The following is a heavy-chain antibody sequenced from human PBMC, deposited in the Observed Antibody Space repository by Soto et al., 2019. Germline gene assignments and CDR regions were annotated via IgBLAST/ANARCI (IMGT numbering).Heavy chain of an antibody. CDR1: GFTFSAYS. CDR2: ITSRSDYI. CDR3: ARVDGYTYPNDY. Sequence: XVSLRLSCAASGFTFSAYSMSWVRQAPGKGLEWVSSITSRSDYIYYADSLKGRFTISRDNAKNPLYLQMHSLRAEDTAFYYCARVDGYTYPNDYWGQGTLVTV. J-gene: IGHJ4*02. V-gene: IGHV3-21*01. D-gene: IGHD5-12*01.